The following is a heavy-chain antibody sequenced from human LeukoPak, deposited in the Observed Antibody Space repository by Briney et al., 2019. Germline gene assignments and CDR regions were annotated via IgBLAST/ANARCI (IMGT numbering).Heavy chain of an antibody. V-gene: IGHV3-48*03. CDR3: ARLVVVAATQS. CDR1: GFTFSSYE. Sequence: PGGSLRLSCAASGFTFSSYEMNWVRQAPGKGLERVSYISSSGSTIYYADSVKGRFTISRDNAKNSLYLQMNSLRAKDTAVYYCARLVVVAATQSWGQGTLVTVSS. J-gene: IGHJ5*02. D-gene: IGHD2-15*01. CDR2: ISSSGSTI.